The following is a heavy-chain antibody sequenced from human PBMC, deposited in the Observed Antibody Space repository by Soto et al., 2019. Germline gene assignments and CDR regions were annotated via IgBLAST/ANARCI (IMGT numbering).Heavy chain of an antibody. Sequence: PSETLSLTRTVSGGSISSGDYYWSWIRQPPGKGLEWIGYIYYSGSTYYNPSLKSRVTISVDTSKNQFSLKLSSVTAADTAVYYCARDKRFTIFGVVINSGMDVWGQGTTVTVSS. D-gene: IGHD3-3*01. CDR1: GGSISSGDYY. CDR2: IYYSGST. CDR3: ARDKRFTIFGVVINSGMDV. V-gene: IGHV4-30-4*01. J-gene: IGHJ6*02.